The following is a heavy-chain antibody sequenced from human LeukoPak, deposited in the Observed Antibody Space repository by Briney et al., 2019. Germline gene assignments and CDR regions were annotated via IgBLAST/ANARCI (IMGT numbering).Heavy chain of an antibody. V-gene: IGHV3-21*01. CDR1: GFTFSSHS. Sequence: GGSLRLSCAASGFTFSSHSMKWVRQAPGKGLEWVSSISRSSSYIYYADSVKGRFTISRDNAKNSLYLQMNSLRAEDTAMYYCARAQPTETYYDFWSGYSAPGWFDPWGQGTLVTVSS. CDR3: ARAQPTETYYDFWSGYSAPGWFDP. J-gene: IGHJ5*02. CDR2: ISRSSSYI. D-gene: IGHD3-3*01.